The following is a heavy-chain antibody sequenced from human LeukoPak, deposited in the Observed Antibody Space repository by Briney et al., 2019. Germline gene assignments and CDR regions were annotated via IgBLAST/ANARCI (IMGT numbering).Heavy chain of an antibody. D-gene: IGHD5-18*01. V-gene: IGHV4-34*01. Sequence: SETLSLTCAVYGGSFSGYYWSWIRQPPGKGLEWIGEINHSGSTNYNPSLKSRVTISVDTSKNQFSLKVNSVTAADTAVYYCARHLVGYTAFDIWGQGTMVTVSS. CDR3: ARHLVGYTAFDI. CDR1: GGSFSGYY. J-gene: IGHJ3*02. CDR2: INHSGST.